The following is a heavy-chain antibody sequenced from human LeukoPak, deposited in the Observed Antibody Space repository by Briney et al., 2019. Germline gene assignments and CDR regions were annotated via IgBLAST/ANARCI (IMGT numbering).Heavy chain of an antibody. CDR2: MNPNNGKT. Sequence: RASVKVSCKASGYTFTNYDINWVRQATGQGLEWMGWMNPNNGKTGYAQKFQGRVTTTRDTSISTAYMELSSLRSEDTAVYYCARRARDCSSTSCFNYYYYTDVWGKGTTVTVSS. CDR1: GYTFTNYD. CDR3: ARRARDCSSTSCFNYYYYTDV. D-gene: IGHD2-2*01. J-gene: IGHJ6*03. V-gene: IGHV1-8*03.